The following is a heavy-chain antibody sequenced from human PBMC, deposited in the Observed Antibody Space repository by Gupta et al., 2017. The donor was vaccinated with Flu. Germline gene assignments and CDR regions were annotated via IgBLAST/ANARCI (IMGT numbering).Heavy chain of an antibody. Sequence: GKGLEWIGSISSTGSNVYNGDYVKGRFTVARDNSKNSVFLQMGGLRAEDTATYLCVRDWRDLVGGYYFYYMDVWGKGATVTVSS. J-gene: IGHJ6*03. V-gene: IGHV3-11*01. CDR3: VRDWRDLVGGYYFYYMDV. CDR2: ISSTGSNV. D-gene: IGHD3-16*01.